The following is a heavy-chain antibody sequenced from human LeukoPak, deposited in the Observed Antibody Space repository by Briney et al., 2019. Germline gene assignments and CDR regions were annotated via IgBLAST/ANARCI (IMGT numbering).Heavy chain of an antibody. CDR1: GGTFSSYA. V-gene: IGHV1-69*13. CDR3: ARSRGSGYYWKFDY. D-gene: IGHD3-22*01. CDR2: IIPIFGTA. J-gene: IGHJ4*02. Sequence: ASVKVSCKASGGTFSSYAISWVRQAPGQGLEWMGGIIPIFGTANYAQKFRGRVTITADESTSTAYMELSSLRSEDTAVYYCARSRGSGYYWKFDYWGQGTLVTVSS.